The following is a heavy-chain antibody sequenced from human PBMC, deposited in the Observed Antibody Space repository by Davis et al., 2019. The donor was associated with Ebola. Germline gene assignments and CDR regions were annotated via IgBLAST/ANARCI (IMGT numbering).Heavy chain of an antibody. CDR2: ISDSGGST. Sequence: GESLKISCAASGFTFSNFALSRVRQAAGKGLECVSAISDSGGSTYYADSVKGRFTISRDNSKNTLYLQMNSLRAEDTAVYYCAKYGSSTWYLVDVWGKGTTVTVSS. J-gene: IGHJ6*04. V-gene: IGHV3-23*01. D-gene: IGHD6-13*01. CDR3: AKYGSSTWYLVDV. CDR1: GFTFSNFA.